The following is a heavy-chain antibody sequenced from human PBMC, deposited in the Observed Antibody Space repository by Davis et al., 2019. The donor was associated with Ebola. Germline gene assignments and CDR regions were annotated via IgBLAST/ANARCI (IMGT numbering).Heavy chain of an antibody. J-gene: IGHJ5*02. CDR3: ARATPSYYYDSSGYGINPGWFDP. CDR2: IYYTGST. V-gene: IGHV4-31*03. Sequence: SETLSLTCTVSGGSISSGGYYWSWIRQHPGKGLEWIGYIYYTGSTYYNPSLKSRVTISVDTSKNQFSLKLSSVTAADTAVYYCARATPSYYYDSSGYGINPGWFDPWGQGTLVTVSS. D-gene: IGHD3-22*01. CDR1: GGSISSGGYY.